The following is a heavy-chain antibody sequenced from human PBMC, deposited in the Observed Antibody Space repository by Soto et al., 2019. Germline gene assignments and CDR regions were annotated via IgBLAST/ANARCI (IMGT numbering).Heavy chain of an antibody. V-gene: IGHV3-48*03. J-gene: IGHJ3*01. Sequence: EVQLVESGGGLVQPGGSLRLSCAASGFTFSSSEMYWVRQAPGKGLEWISYIHPGGQTIFYAESVKGRFTISRDNAKHSVYLQMNSLRAEDTAVYYCARRCRRWGRGTKVTVSS. D-gene: IGHD2-8*01. CDR1: GFTFSSSE. CDR2: IHPGGQTI. CDR3: ARRCRR.